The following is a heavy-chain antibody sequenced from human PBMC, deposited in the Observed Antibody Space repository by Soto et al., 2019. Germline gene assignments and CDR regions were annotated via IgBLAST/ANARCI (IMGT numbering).Heavy chain of an antibody. CDR1: WYTFTRYY. D-gene: IGHD3-3*01. V-gene: IGHV1-46*01. J-gene: IGHJ4*02. Sequence: GASVKVSCKASWYTFTRYYMHWVRQALGQGLEWMGIINPSGGSTSYAQKFQGRVTMTRDTSTSTVYMEPSSLRSEDTAVYYCASTPYDFWSGYYGYWGQGTLVTVSS. CDR3: ASTPYDFWSGYYGY. CDR2: INPSGGST.